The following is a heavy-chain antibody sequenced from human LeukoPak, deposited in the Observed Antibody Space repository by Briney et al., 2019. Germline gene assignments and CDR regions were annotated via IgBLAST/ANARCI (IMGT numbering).Heavy chain of an antibody. Sequence: DPSETPSLTCTVSSGSISNYYWSWIRQPPEKGLEWIGYIYYTGSTNYDPSLKSRLTMSLDTSKNQFSLNLSSVTAADTAAYYCARTYGDPRRGYFDYWGQGTLVTVSS. CDR1: SGSISNYY. CDR2: IYYTGST. D-gene: IGHD4-17*01. J-gene: IGHJ4*02. CDR3: ARTYGDPRRGYFDY. V-gene: IGHV4-59*08.